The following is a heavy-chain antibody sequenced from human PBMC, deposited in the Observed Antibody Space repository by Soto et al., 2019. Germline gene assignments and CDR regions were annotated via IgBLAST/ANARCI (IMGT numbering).Heavy chain of an antibody. J-gene: IGHJ4*02. D-gene: IGHD5-12*01. V-gene: IGHV1-3*01. Sequence: EASVKVSCKASGYTFTNYATHWVRQAPGQRLEWMGWINAGNGNTKYSQKFQGRVTITRDTSASTAYMELSSLRSEDTAVYYCARASGYSPPDYGGQGTRVTVSS. CDR2: INAGNGNT. CDR3: ARASGYSPPDY. CDR1: GYTFTNYA.